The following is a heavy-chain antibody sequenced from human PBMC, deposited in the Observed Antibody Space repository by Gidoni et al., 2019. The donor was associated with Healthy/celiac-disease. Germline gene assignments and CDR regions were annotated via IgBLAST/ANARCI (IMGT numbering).Heavy chain of an antibody. D-gene: IGHD6-6*01. CDR1: GYSISRGYY. Sequence: QVQLQESGPGLVKPSETLSLTCAVSGYSISRGYYWGWIRQPPGKGLEWIGSIYHSGSTYYNPSLKSRVTISVDTSKNQFSLKLSSVTAADTAVYYCARDHGEYNSFYYYMDVWGKGTTVTVSS. CDR2: IYHSGST. V-gene: IGHV4-38-2*02. J-gene: IGHJ6*03. CDR3: ARDHGEYNSFYYYMDV.